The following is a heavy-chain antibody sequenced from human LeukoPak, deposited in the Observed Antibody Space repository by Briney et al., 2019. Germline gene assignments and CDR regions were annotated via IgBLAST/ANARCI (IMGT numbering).Heavy chain of an antibody. CDR2: IFYSGFDSRST. J-gene: IGHJ6*02. Sequence: PSETLSLTCAVSGVSIKTIYWNWVRQPPGKGLEWVGYIFYSGFDSRSTNYNPSLKSRVTISIDTSKNQISLRLSSVTAADTAIYYCARDAPMFGGMDVWGQGSTVTVSS. CDR3: ARDAPMFGGMDV. D-gene: IGHD3-10*02. CDR1: GVSIKTIY. V-gene: IGHV4-59*01.